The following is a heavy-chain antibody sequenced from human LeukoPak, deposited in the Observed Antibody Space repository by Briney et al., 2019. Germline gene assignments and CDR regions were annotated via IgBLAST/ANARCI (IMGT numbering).Heavy chain of an antibody. CDR1: GFTFSNYW. D-gene: IGHD1-26*01. CDR3: ARDHEYRRSFLIDY. CDR2: IKEDGSEK. J-gene: IGHJ4*02. V-gene: IGHV3-7*01. Sequence: PGGSLRLSCAASGFTFSNYWMSWVRQAPGKGLEWVANIKEDGSEKYYVDSVKGRFTTSRDNAKNSLYLQMNSLRAEDTAVYYCARDHEYRRSFLIDYWGQGTLVTVSS.